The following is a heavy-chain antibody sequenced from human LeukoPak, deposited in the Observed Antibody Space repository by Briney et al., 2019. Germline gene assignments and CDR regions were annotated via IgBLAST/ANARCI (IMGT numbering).Heavy chain of an antibody. CDR2: IYYSGST. CDR3: ARGAGQWLVPDY. V-gene: IGHV4-59*01. CDR1: GGSMSSYY. Sequence: SETLSLTCTVSGGSMSSYYWSWIRQPPGKGLEWIGYIYYSGSTNYNASLKSRVTISVGTSKNQFSLKLSSVTAADTAVYYCARGAGQWLVPDYWGQGTLVTVSS. J-gene: IGHJ4*02. D-gene: IGHD6-19*01.